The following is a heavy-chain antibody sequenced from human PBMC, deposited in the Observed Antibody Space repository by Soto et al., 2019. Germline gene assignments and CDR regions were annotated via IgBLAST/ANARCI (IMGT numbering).Heavy chain of an antibody. CDR1: GITFSRCL. J-gene: IGHJ6*02. V-gene: IGHV3-7*01. D-gene: IGHD2-2*02. CDR2: ISQDGTDT. Sequence: GGSLRLSCGASGITFSRCLMSWVRQAPGKGLEWVASISQDGTDTDYVDSVKGRFAISRDNPKNSLYLQMNSLRADDTAVYYCARFVVVPAAISGMDVWGQGTTVTVSS. CDR3: ARFVVVPAAISGMDV.